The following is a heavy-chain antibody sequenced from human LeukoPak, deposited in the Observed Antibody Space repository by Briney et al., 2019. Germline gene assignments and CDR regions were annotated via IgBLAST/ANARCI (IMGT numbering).Heavy chain of an antibody. J-gene: IGHJ3*02. V-gene: IGHV3-53*01. Sequence: GGSLRLSCAASGFTVSSKYMSWVRQAPGKGLVWVSIIYSGGSTHYADSVKGRFTISRDNSKNTVFLQMNSLRAEDTAVYYCARDRVYSGAFAIWGQGTTVTVSS. D-gene: IGHD2-8*01. CDR3: ARDRVYSGAFAI. CDR2: IYSGGST. CDR1: GFTVSSKY.